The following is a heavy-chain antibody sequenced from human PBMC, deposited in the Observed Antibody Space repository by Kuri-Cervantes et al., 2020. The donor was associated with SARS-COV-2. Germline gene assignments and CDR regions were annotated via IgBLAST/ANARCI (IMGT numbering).Heavy chain of an antibody. D-gene: IGHD5-12*01. CDR3: ARETSGYEYYFDY. J-gene: IGHJ4*02. CDR1: GFTFSGSA. CDR2: IRSKANSYAT. V-gene: IGHV3-73*01. Sequence: GESLKISCAASGFTFSGSAMHWVRQASGKGLEWVGRIRSKANSYATAYAASVKGRFTISRDNAKNSLYLQMNSLRAEDTAVYYCARETSGYEYYFDYWGQGTLVTVSS.